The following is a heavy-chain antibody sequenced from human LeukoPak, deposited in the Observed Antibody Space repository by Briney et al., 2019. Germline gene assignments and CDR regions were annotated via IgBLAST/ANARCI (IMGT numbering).Heavy chain of an antibody. CDR2: INHSGST. V-gene: IGHV4-34*01. CDR1: SGSFSGNY. Sequence: SETLSLTCDVYSGSFSGNYWSWICQPPGKGLEWIGEINHSGSTNYNPSLKSRVTISVDTSKNQFSLKLSSVTAADTAVYYCARGGGYIVVVPAAIPPSWFDPWGQGTLVTVSS. J-gene: IGHJ5*02. D-gene: IGHD2-2*02. CDR3: ARGGGYIVVVPAAIPPSWFDP.